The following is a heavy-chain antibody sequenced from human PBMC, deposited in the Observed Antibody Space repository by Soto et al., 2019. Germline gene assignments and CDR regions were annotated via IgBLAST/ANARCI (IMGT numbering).Heavy chain of an antibody. V-gene: IGHV1-46*03. CDR1: GYTFTSYY. D-gene: IGHD3-3*01. J-gene: IGHJ4*02. CDR3: ASSTPGYYDFWSGYYTE. Sequence: ASVKVSCKASGYTFTSYYMHWVRQAPGQGFEWLGFINPSVGSTSYAQKFQGRVTMISDTSTSSVYMGLSSLRSEDTAVYYCASSTPGYYDFWSGYYTEWGQGTLVTVSS. CDR2: INPSVGST.